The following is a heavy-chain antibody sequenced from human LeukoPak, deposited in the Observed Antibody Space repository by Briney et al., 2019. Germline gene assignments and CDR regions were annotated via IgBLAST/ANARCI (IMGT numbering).Heavy chain of an antibody. CDR1: RGSVSNTVFY. CDR3: ARLTKGRYFDYIFDY. V-gene: IGHV4-39*01. CDR2: IYYSGST. D-gene: IGHD3-9*01. J-gene: IGHJ4*02. Sequence: TLSLTRTVSRGSVSNTVFYCGWTRPPPGKGLQWIGNIYYSGSTYYNPSLNSRVTLSVDTSKNQFSLKMTSVTAADTAVYYCARLTKGRYFDYIFDYWGQGTLFTVSS.